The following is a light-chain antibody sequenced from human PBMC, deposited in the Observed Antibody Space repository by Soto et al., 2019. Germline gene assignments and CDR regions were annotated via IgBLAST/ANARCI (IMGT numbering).Light chain of an antibody. CDR3: QHYNGYRWT. CDR1: QSISGW. V-gene: IGKV1-5*01. J-gene: IGKJ1*01. CDR2: DAS. Sequence: DIQMTQSPSTLSASVGDRVTITCRTSQSISGWLAWYQQKPGKAPKLLIYDASSLESGVPSRFSGSGSGTEFTLTISSLQPDDFATYYCQHYNGYRWTFGQGTKVEIK.